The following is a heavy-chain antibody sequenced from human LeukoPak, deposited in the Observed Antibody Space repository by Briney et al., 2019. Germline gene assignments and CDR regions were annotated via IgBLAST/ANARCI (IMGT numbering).Heavy chain of an antibody. J-gene: IGHJ6*03. Sequence: GESLKISCKGSGYSFTSYWFGWVRQMPGKGLEWMGIIYPGDSDTRYSPSFQGQVTISADKSISTTYLQWSSLKASDTAMYYCARLSSRDYYYYYYMDVWGKGTTVTVSS. CDR3: ARLSSRDYYYYYYMDV. D-gene: IGHD6-19*01. CDR1: GYSFTSYW. CDR2: IYPGDSDT. V-gene: IGHV5-51*01.